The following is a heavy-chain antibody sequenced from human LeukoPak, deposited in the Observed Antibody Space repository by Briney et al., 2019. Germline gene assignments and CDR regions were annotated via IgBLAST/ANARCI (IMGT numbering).Heavy chain of an antibody. V-gene: IGHV3-33*01. D-gene: IGHD3-22*01. Sequence: GRSLRLSCAASGFTFSNYGMHWVRQAPGKGLEWVAVIWYDGSDKYYADSVKGRFTISRDNAKNSLYLQMNSLRAEDTAVYYCARDTYYYDSSGYFDYWGQGTLVTVSS. CDR1: GFTFSNYG. J-gene: IGHJ4*02. CDR2: IWYDGSDK. CDR3: ARDTYYYDSSGYFDY.